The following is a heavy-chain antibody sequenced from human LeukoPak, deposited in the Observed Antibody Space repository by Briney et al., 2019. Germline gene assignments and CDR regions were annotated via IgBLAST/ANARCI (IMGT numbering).Heavy chain of an antibody. CDR3: ARRGKVYYYGMDV. Sequence: PSETLSLTCTVSGGSISSSSYYWGWIRQPPGKGLEWIVSIYYSGSTYYNPSLKSRVTISVDTSKNQFSLKLSSVTAADTAVYYCARRGKVYYYGMDVWGQGSTVTVSS. CDR1: GGSISSSSYY. J-gene: IGHJ6*02. CDR2: IYYSGST. V-gene: IGHV4-39*01.